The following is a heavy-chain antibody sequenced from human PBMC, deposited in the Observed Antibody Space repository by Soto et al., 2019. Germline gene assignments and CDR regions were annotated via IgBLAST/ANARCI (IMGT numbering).Heavy chain of an antibody. D-gene: IGHD3-3*01. CDR2: MSYDGGNK. CDR1: GFTFSNYD. Sequence: QVQLVESGGGVVQPGRSLRLSCAASGFTFSNYDMHWVRQAPGKGLEWVALMSYDGGNKYYADSVKGRFTISRDNSKNTLYLQMNSLRAEDTAVYYCAKDSPVTIFGVVEHWGQGTLVTVSS. CDR3: AKDSPVTIFGVVEH. V-gene: IGHV3-30*18. J-gene: IGHJ1*01.